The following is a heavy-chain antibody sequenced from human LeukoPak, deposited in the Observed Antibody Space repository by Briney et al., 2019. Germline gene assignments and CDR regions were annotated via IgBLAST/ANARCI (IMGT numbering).Heavy chain of an antibody. J-gene: IGHJ4*02. V-gene: IGHV4-39*07. Sequence: KSSETLSLTCTVSGGSISSSSYYWGWIRQPPGKGLEWIGSIYYSGSTYYNPSLKSRVTISVDTSKNQFSLKLSSVTAADTAVYYCARGRGGYVGGSDYWGQGTLVTVSS. CDR1: GGSISSSSYY. D-gene: IGHD5-12*01. CDR2: IYYSGST. CDR3: ARGRGGYVGGSDY.